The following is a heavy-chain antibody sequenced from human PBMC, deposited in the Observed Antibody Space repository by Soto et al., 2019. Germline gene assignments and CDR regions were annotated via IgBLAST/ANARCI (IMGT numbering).Heavy chain of an antibody. J-gene: IGHJ1*01. D-gene: IGHD6-19*01. CDR3: ERDNGQWLVSD. V-gene: IGHV1-18*01. CDR1: GYIFTSHD. Sequence: QVQLVQSGAEVKKPGASVKVSCKASGYIFTSHDISWVRQAPGQGLEWMGRISTYNGNTKYAQKIQGRVTMTTDTSASIAETELRSLRSADTAVYYCERDNGQWLVSDWGQGTLVTVSS. CDR2: ISTYNGNT.